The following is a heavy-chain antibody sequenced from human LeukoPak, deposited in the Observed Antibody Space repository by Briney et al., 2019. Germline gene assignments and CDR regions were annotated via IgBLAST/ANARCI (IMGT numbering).Heavy chain of an antibody. J-gene: IGHJ6*02. CDR3: ARDVAVVPAAIHYGMDV. CDR2: INHSGRT. V-gene: IGHV4-34*01. CDR1: GGSFSDYF. D-gene: IGHD2-2*01. Sequence: SETLSVTCAVYGGSFSDYFWGWIRQPPGKGLEWIGEINHSGRTYYNPSLKSRVTISVDTSKNQFSLNLSSVTAADTAVYYCARDVAVVPAAIHYGMDVWGQGTTVTVSS.